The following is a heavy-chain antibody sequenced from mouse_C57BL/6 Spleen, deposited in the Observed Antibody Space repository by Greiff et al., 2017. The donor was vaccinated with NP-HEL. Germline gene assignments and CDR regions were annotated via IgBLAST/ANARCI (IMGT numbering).Heavy chain of an antibody. J-gene: IGHJ2*01. CDR3: ARSDGSSYDYFDY. CDR1: GFNIKNTY. D-gene: IGHD1-1*01. V-gene: IGHV14-3*01. Sequence: EVQLQQSVAELVRPGASVKLSCTASGFNIKNTYMHWVKQRPEQGLEWIGRIDPAHGNTKYATKFQGKATITADTSSQTAYLQLSSLTSADTAIYYCARSDGSSYDYFDYWGQGTTLTVSS. CDR2: IDPAHGNT.